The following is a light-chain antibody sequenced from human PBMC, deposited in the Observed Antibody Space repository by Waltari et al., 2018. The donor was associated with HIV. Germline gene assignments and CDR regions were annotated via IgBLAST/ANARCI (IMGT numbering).Light chain of an antibody. V-gene: IGKV3-11*01. Sequence: EIVLTQSPATLSLSPGERATLSCRASQSVSSYLAWYQQKPGQAPMLLIYDASNRATGIPVRFSGSGSGTDFTLTISSLEPEDFAVYYCQQRSNWPRTFGQGTKVEIK. CDR2: DAS. CDR3: QQRSNWPRT. J-gene: IGKJ1*01. CDR1: QSVSSY.